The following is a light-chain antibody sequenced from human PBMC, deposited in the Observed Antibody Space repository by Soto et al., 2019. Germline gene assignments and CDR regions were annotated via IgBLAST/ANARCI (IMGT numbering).Light chain of an antibody. CDR1: QSISSW. CDR2: KAS. Sequence: DIQMTQSPSTLSASVGDRVTITCRASQSISSWLAWYQQKPGKAPRLLIYKASSLESGVQSRFSGSGSGTEFTLTIRSLQPDDFATYYCQQYNSYSITFGQGTRLEIK. J-gene: IGKJ5*01. CDR3: QQYNSYSIT. V-gene: IGKV1-5*03.